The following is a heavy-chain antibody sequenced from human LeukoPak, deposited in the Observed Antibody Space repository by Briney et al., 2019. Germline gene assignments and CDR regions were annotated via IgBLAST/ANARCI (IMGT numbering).Heavy chain of an antibody. D-gene: IGHD3-9*01. CDR2: ISYDGSNK. Sequence: GGSLRLSCAASGFTFSSYGMHWVRQAPGKGLEWVAVISYDGSNKYYADSVKGRFTISRDNSKNTLYLQMNSLRAEDTAVYYCAKAPVYYDILTGYPDYWGQGTLVTVSS. V-gene: IGHV3-30*18. CDR1: GFTFSSYG. J-gene: IGHJ4*02. CDR3: AKAPVYYDILTGYPDY.